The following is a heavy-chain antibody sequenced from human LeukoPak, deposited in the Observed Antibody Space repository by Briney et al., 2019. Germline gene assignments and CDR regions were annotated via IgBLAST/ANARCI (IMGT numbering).Heavy chain of an antibody. V-gene: IGHV3-21*01. J-gene: IGHJ3*02. Sequence: GGSLRLSCAASGFTFSSYSMNWVRQAPGKGLEWVSSISSSSSYIYYADSVKGRFTISRDNAKNSLYLQMNSLRAEDTAVYYCARDRQLLYEDAFDIWGQGTMVTVSS. CDR1: GFTFSSYS. D-gene: IGHD2-2*02. CDR2: ISSSSSYI. CDR3: ARDRQLLYEDAFDI.